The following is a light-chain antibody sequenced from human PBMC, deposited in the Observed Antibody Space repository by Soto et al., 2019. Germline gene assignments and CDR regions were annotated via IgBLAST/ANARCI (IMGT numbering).Light chain of an antibody. V-gene: IGLV2-23*02. CDR1: SSDVGNYNL. J-gene: IGLJ3*02. Sequence: QSVLTQPASVSGSPGQSITISCTGTSSDVGNYNLVSWYQQHPGKAPKLMIYEVSKRPSGVSNRFSGSKSGNTASLTISGLQAEDEADYYCCSYAGTSTFEWVFGGGTKLTVL. CDR2: EVS. CDR3: CSYAGTSTFEWV.